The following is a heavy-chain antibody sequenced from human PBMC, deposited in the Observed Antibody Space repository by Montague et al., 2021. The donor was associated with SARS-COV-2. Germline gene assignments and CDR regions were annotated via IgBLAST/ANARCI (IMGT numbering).Heavy chain of an antibody. CDR1: GGSISSGSYY. V-gene: IGHV4-61*02. J-gene: IGHJ2*01. CDR3: ALDYSSSWKGGRYLDL. Sequence: TLSLTCTVSGGSISSGSYYWSWIRQPAGKGLKWIGRIYTSGSTNYTPSLKSRVTISVDTSKNQFSLKLSSVTAADTAVYYCALDYSSSWKGGRYLDLWGRGTLVTVSS. CDR2: IYTSGST. D-gene: IGHD6-13*01.